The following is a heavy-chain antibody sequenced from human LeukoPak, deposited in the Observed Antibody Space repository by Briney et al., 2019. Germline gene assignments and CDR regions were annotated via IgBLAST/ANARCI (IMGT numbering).Heavy chain of an antibody. CDR1: GFTFSSFV. D-gene: IGHD4/OR15-4a*01. CDR2: ISGAGGST. J-gene: IGHJ4*02. V-gene: IGHV3-23*01. Sequence: PGGSLRLSCAASGFTFSSFVMSWVRQAPGKGLESASLISGAGGSTYYADSVKGRFTISRDNSKNTLYLQMNSLRAEDTGVYYCAKGHTDYGTGFDLWGQGTLVTVSS. CDR3: AKGHTDYGTGFDL.